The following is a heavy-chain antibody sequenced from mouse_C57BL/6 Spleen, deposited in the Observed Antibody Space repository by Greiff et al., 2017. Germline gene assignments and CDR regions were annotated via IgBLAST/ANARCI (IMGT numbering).Heavy chain of an antibody. CDR3: ARYDYEDAWFAY. CDR1: GYAFSSYW. D-gene: IGHD2-4*01. CDR2: IYPGDGDT. J-gene: IGHJ3*01. V-gene: IGHV1-80*01. Sequence: PLQQSGAELVKPGASVKISCKASGYAFSSYWMNWVKQRPGKGLEWIGQIYPGDGDTNYNGKFKGKATLTADKSSSTAYMQLSSLTSEDSAVYFCARYDYEDAWFAYWGQGTLVTVSA.